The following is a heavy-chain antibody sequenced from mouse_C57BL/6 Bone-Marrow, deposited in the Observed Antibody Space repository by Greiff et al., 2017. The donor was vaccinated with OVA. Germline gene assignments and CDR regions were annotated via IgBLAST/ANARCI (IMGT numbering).Heavy chain of an antibody. CDR2: IDPANGNT. CDR3: ASQRLRRTRYAMDY. CDR1: GFNIKNTY. J-gene: IGHJ4*01. D-gene: IGHD2-2*01. V-gene: IGHV14-3*01. Sequence: EVQLQQSVAELVRPGASVKLSCTASGFNIKNTYMPWVKQRPEQGLEWIGRIDPANGNTKYAPKFQGKATITADTSSNTAYLQLSSLTSEDTAIYYCASQRLRRTRYAMDYWGQGTSVTVSS.